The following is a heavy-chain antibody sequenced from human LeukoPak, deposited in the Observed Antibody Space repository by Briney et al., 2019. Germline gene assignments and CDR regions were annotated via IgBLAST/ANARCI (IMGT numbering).Heavy chain of an antibody. V-gene: IGHV3-48*03. CDR1: GFTFSSYE. Sequence: GGSLRLSCAASGFTFSSYEMNWVRQAPGKGLEWVSYISGSGRTIYYANSVKGRFTISRDNSKNTLYLQMNSLRAEDTAVYYCAKGVDYYDSSGSDYWGQGTLVTVSS. D-gene: IGHD3-22*01. CDR3: AKGVDYYDSSGSDY. J-gene: IGHJ4*02. CDR2: ISGSGRTI.